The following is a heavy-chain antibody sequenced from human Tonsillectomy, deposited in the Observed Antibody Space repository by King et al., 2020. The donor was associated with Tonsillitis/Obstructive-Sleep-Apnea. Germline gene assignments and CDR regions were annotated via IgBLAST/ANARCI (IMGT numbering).Heavy chain of an antibody. CDR1: GESFRGHY. D-gene: IGHD1-20*01. Sequence: VQLQQWGAGLLKPSETLSLTCAVYGESFRGHYWSWIRQSPGKGLEWIGEISHGGSTKYNPSLKSRVIISVDTSKNQFSLKLNSVTAADTAVYYCARRHSVTVVPFDYWDQGTLVTVSS. CDR3: ARRHSVTVVPFDY. CDR2: ISHGGST. V-gene: IGHV4-34*01. J-gene: IGHJ4*02.